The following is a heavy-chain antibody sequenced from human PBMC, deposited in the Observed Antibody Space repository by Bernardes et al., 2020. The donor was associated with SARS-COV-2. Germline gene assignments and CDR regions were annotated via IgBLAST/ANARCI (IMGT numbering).Heavy chain of an antibody. V-gene: IGHV4-39*01. Sequence: SETLSLTCTVSGGSISSSNNYWGWIPQPPGKGLEWIGSIYSSGSSYYNPSLQSRVRESVDTSKNQFSLRLSFVSAADTAVYYCAGSSCGIDCYIGGLRSWDYGMDVWGQGTTGTVSS. CDR2: IYSSGSS. J-gene: IGHJ6*02. CDR1: GGSISSSNNY. D-gene: IGHD2-21*02. CDR3: AGSSCGIDCYIGGLRSWDYGMDV.